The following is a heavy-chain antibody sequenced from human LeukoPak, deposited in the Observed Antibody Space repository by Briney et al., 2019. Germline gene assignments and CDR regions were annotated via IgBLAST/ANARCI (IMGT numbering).Heavy chain of an antibody. CDR3: ARHSGGRDSSGEYWYFDL. D-gene: IGHD3-22*01. J-gene: IGHJ2*01. V-gene: IGHV4-59*08. CDR2: IYYRGST. CDR1: GGSISSYY. Sequence: SETLSLTCTVSGGSISSYYWSWIRQPPGKGLEWIGYIYYRGSTNYNPSLKSRVTISVDTSKNQFSLKLSSVTAADTAVYYCARHSGGRDSSGEYWYFDLWGHDTLVTVSS.